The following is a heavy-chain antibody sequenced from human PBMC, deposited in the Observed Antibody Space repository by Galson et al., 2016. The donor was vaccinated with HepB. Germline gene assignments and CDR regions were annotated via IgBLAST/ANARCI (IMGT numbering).Heavy chain of an antibody. V-gene: IGHV7-4-1*02. CDR1: GYTFTDYA. CDR3: GRGFNIIAGGNCFDP. Sequence: SVKVSCKVSGYTFTDYAINWVRQAPGQGLEWMGWININTGNPTYAQGFTGRFVFSLDTSVSTAYLQISSLKDEDPALYYCGRGFNIIAGGNCFDPWGQGTLATVSS. D-gene: IGHD6-13*01. J-gene: IGHJ5*02. CDR2: ININTGNP.